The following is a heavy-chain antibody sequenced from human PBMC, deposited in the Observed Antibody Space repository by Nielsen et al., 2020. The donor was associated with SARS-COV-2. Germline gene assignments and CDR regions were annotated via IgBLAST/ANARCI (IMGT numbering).Heavy chain of an antibody. D-gene: IGHD4-23*01. CDR1: GFTFSSYA. Sequence: GESLKISCAASGFTFSSYAMSWVRQAPGKGLEWVSAISGSGGSTYYVDSVKGRFTISRDNSKNTLYLQMNSLRAEDTAVYYCATVVTRFDYWGQGTLVTVSS. V-gene: IGHV3-23*01. CDR3: ATVVTRFDY. J-gene: IGHJ4*02. CDR2: ISGSGGST.